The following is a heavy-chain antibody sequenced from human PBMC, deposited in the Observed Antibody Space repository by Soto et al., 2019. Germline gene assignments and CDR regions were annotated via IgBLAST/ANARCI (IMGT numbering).Heavy chain of an antibody. CDR2: IYYSGST. V-gene: IGHV4-59*01. D-gene: IGHD3-3*01. Sequence: SETLSLTCTVSGGSISSYYWSWIRQPPGKGLEWIGYIYYSGSTNYNPSLKSRVTISVDTSKNQFSLKLSSVTAADTAVYYCARGGRDDFWTGPDYYYYMDVWGKRTTDPVSS. CDR1: GGSISSYY. J-gene: IGHJ6*03. CDR3: ARGGRDDFWTGPDYYYYMDV.